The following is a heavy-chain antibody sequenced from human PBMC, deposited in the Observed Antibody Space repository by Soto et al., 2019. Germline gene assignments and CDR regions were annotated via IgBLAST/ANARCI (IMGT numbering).Heavy chain of an antibody. V-gene: IGHV4-34*01. CDR3: ARRVTMQYYFDY. D-gene: IGHD3-10*01. CDR1: GGSLSGYY. J-gene: IGHJ4*02. Sequence: QVQLQQWGAGLLKPSETLSRTCAVYGGSLSGYYCSWIRQPPGKGLEWIGEINHSGSTNYNPSLKSRVTISGYTFKKQCSRKLTSVTASDTAVYYCARRVTMQYYFDYWGQGTLVPVSS. CDR2: INHSGST.